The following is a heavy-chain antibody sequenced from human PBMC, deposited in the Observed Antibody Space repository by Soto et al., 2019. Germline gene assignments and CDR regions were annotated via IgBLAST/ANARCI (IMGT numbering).Heavy chain of an antibody. V-gene: IGHV3-30*18. CDR3: AKQLGYCSSTSCRDYYYGMDV. J-gene: IGHJ6*02. CDR2: ISYDGSNK. Sequence: PGGSLRLSCAASGFTFINYGMHWVRQAPGKGLEWVAVISYDGSNKYYADSVKGRLTISRDNSKNTLYLQMNSLRTEDTAVYYCAKQLGYCSSTSCRDYYYGMDVWGRGTTVTVSS. CDR1: GFTFINYG. D-gene: IGHD2-2*01.